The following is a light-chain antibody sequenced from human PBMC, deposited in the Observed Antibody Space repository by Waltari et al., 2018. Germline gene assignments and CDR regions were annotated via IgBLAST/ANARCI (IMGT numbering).Light chain of an antibody. CDR2: AAS. V-gene: IGKV1-8*01. CDR3: RQYYSYSTWT. CDR1: QGISSY. Sequence: AIRMTQSPSSFSASTGDRVTITCRASQGISSYLAWYQQKPGKAPKLLIYAASTLQSGVPSRFSGSGSGTDFTLTIGCLQSEDFATYYCRQYYSYSTWTFGQGTKVEIK. J-gene: IGKJ1*01.